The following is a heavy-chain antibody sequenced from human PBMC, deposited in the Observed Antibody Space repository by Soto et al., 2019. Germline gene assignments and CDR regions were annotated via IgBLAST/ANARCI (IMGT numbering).Heavy chain of an antibody. J-gene: IGHJ4*01. D-gene: IGHD6-13*01. V-gene: IGHV4-30-2*01. CDR1: GGSISSGGYS. CDR2: INHRGST. Sequence: QLQLQESGSGLVKPSQTLSLTCAVSGGSISSGGYSWTWIRQPPGKGLEWIGYINHRGSTYYNPSLQSRLAISAARTKNKFALNLSSVTAADMSVYYCARVDQSSISWTLEYWGKGTLVTLSS. CDR3: ARVDQSSISWTLEY.